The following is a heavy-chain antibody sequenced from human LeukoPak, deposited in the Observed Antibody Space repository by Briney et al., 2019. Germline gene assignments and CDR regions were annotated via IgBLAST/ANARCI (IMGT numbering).Heavy chain of an antibody. CDR2: ISSSSSTL. J-gene: IGHJ2*01. Sequence: PGGSLRLSCAASGFTFSSYSMNWVRQAPGKGLEWVSYISSSSSTLYYADSVKGRFTISRDNAKNSLYLQMNSLRAEDTAVYYCARDRKGALLWFGISRWYFDLWGRGTLVTVSS. CDR3: ARDRKGALLWFGISRWYFDL. V-gene: IGHV3-48*01. D-gene: IGHD3-10*01. CDR1: GFTFSSYS.